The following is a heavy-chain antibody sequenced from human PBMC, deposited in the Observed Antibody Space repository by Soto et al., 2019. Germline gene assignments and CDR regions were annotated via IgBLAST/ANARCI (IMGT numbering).Heavy chain of an antibody. Sequence: PSETLSLTCTVSGGSISSGGYYWSWIRQHPGKGLEWIGSFYYSGSTYYNPSLKSRVTISVDTSKNQFSLKLSSVTAADTAVYYCARHWGRKVFDYWGQGTLVTVSS. J-gene: IGHJ4*02. CDR1: GGSISSGGYY. CDR2: FYYSGST. D-gene: IGHD3-16*01. CDR3: ARHWGRKVFDY. V-gene: IGHV4-39*01.